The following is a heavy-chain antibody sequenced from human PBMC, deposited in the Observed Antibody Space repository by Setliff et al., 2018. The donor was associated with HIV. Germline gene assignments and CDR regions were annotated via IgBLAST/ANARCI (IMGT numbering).Heavy chain of an antibody. CDR3: ARDLAGTPYYYYGMDV. CDR1: GFTFSSFA. D-gene: IGHD3-10*01. J-gene: IGHJ6*02. Sequence: SGGSLRLSCAASGFTFSSFAMHWVRQAPGKGLEWVAAISYDGSNKYYADSVKGRFTISRDKSKNTLYLQMNSLRVEDTAVYYCARDLAGTPYYYYGMDVWGQGTTVTVSS. V-gene: IGHV3-30-3*01. CDR2: ISYDGSNK.